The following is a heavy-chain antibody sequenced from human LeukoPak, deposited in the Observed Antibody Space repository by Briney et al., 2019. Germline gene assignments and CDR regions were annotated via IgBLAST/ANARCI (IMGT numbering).Heavy chain of an antibody. V-gene: IGHV4-59*08. D-gene: IGHD2-15*01. CDR2: IYYSGST. Sequence: SETLSLTCTVSGGSISSYYWSWIRQPPGKGLEWIGYIYYSGSTYYNPSLKSRVTISVDTSKNQFSLKLSSVTAADTAVYYCARPRGSCSGGSCYYYYFDYWGQGTLVTVSS. J-gene: IGHJ4*02. CDR3: ARPRGSCSGGSCYYYYFDY. CDR1: GGSISSYY.